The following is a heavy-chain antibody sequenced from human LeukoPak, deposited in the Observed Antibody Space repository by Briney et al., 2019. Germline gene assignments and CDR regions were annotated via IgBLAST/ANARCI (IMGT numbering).Heavy chain of an antibody. Sequence: ASVKVSCKASGYTFTGYYMHWVRQAPGQGLEWMGRINPNSGGTNYAQKFQGRVTMTRDTSISTAYMELSRLRSDDTAVYYCARMIYRYSIVGLDYWGQGTLVTVSS. D-gene: IGHD1-26*01. CDR3: ARMIYRYSIVGLDY. CDR1: GYTFTGYY. V-gene: IGHV1-2*06. J-gene: IGHJ4*02. CDR2: INPNSGGT.